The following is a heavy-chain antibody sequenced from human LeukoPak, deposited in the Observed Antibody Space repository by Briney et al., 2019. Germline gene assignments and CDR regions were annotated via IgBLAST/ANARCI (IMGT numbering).Heavy chain of an antibody. Sequence: SETLSLTCTVSGGSISSSSYYWGWIRQPPGKGLEWIGSIFYSGSTFYNPSLKSRVTIPVDTSKNQFSLKLSSVTAADTTVYFCARQSSTSCYIDYWGQGTLVAVSS. CDR2: IFYSGST. CDR3: ARQSSTSCYIDY. V-gene: IGHV4-39*01. J-gene: IGHJ4*02. CDR1: GGSISSSSYY. D-gene: IGHD2-2*02.